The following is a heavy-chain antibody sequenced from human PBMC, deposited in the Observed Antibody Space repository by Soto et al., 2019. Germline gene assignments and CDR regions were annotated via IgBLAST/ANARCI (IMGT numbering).Heavy chain of an antibody. CDR2: INPNSGGT. J-gene: IGHJ6*02. V-gene: IGHV1-2*02. CDR3: ASCTNGACCLYGMDV. CDR1: GYTFTDHY. D-gene: IGHD2-8*01. Sequence: GASVKVSCKTSGYTFTDHYMHWVRQAPGQGLEWMGWINPNSGGTNYAQKFQGRVTMTRDTSISTAYMELSRLRSEDTAMYYCASCTNGACCLYGMDVWGQGTTVTVSS.